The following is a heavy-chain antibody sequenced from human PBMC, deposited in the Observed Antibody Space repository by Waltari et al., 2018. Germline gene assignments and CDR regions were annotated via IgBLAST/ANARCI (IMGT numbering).Heavy chain of an antibody. CDR1: GVSISSGSFY. J-gene: IGHJ4*02. CDR2: IYTNGRT. D-gene: IGHD3-9*01. V-gene: IGHV4-61*02. Sequence: QVQLQGSGPGLVKPSQTLFLTCTVSGVSISSGSFYWSWIRQTAGKGLEWIGHIYTNGRTDYNPSLRSRVTISVDTSKSEFSLKLSSVTAADTALYFCARMTGSGLFDYWGQETLVTVSS. CDR3: ARMTGSGLFDY.